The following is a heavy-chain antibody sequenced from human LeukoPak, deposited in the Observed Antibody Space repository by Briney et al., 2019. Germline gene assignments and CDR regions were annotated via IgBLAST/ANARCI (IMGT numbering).Heavy chain of an antibody. Sequence: SETLSLTCAVYGGSFSGYSWSWIRQPPGKGLEWIGDINHSGSTIYNPSLKSRVTIIEDTSNNQFSLKLSSVTAADTAVYYCASQSVAADTSDYYYYYYMDVWGKGTTVTVSS. CDR2: INHSGST. J-gene: IGHJ6*03. CDR1: GGSFSGYS. CDR3: ASQSVAADTSDYYYYYYMDV. D-gene: IGHD6-19*01. V-gene: IGHV4-34*01.